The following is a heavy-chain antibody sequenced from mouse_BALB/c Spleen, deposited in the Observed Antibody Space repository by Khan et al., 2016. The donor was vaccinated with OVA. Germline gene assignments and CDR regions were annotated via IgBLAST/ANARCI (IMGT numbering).Heavy chain of an antibody. V-gene: IGHV9-3-1*01. J-gene: IGHJ2*01. CDR3: ARFHGGY. CDR2: INTYTGEP. CDR1: GYTFTDYV. Sequence: QIQLVQSGPELKKPGETVKISCKASGYTFTDYVMNWVKQAPGKGLRWMGWINTYTGEPTYADDFKGRFAFSLETSASPAYLQINNLKTEDTATYFCARFHGGYWGQGTTLTVSS.